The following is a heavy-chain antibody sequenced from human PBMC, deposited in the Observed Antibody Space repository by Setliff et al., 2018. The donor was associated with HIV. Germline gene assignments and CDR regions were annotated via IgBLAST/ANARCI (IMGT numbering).Heavy chain of an antibody. Sequence: PGESLKISCEGSGYSLTSQWIAWVRQMPGKGLEWMGIVHPSDSDTRYSPSFQGQVTISVDKSINTAYLQWSSLKTSDTAIYYRARFTGDPGPFDYWGQGTLVTVSS. V-gene: IGHV5-51*01. CDR2: VHPSDSDT. CDR1: GYSLTSQW. CDR3: ARFTGDPGPFDY. J-gene: IGHJ4*02. D-gene: IGHD7-27*01.